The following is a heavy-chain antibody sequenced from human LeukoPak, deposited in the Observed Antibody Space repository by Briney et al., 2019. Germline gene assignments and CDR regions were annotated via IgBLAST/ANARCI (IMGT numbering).Heavy chain of an antibody. Sequence: GGSPRLSCAASGFTFSSYSMNWVRQAPGKGLEWVSSISSSSSYIYYADSVKGRFTISRDNAKNSLYLQMNSLRAEDTAVYYCARDSSSWFYYFDYWGQGTLVTVSS. CDR3: ARDSSSWFYYFDY. CDR2: ISSSSSYI. V-gene: IGHV3-21*01. J-gene: IGHJ4*02. D-gene: IGHD6-13*01. CDR1: GFTFSSYS.